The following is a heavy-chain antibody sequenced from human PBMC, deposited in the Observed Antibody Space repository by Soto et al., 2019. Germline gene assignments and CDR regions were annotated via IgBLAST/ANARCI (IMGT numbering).Heavy chain of an antibody. Sequence: RASVKVSCKASGYTFTSYAMHWARQAPGQRLEWMGWINAGNGNTKYSQKFQGRVTITRDTSASTAYMELSSLRSEDTAVYYCARERWSSSXIVVVQRVLNWFYPWGQGSLVTVSS. D-gene: IGHD3-22*01. CDR3: ARERWSSSXIVVVQRVLNWFYP. J-gene: IGHJ5*02. CDR2: INAGNGNT. V-gene: IGHV1-3*01. CDR1: GYTFTSYA.